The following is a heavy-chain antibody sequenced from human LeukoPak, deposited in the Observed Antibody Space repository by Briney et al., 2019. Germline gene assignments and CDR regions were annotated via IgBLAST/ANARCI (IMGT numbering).Heavy chain of an antibody. J-gene: IGHJ4*02. CDR3: SRDLRGRDDY. D-gene: IGHD5-24*01. V-gene: IGHV3-15*07. CDR1: GLRFTDAW. CDR2: IKSKGGGGTT. Sequence: GGSLRLSCVVSGLRFTDAWMNWVRQAPGKGLEWVGHIKSKGGGGTTDYGAPVKGRFTISRDDSKNTLYLQMDSLRAEDTAVYYCSRDLRGRDDYWGQGILVIVSS.